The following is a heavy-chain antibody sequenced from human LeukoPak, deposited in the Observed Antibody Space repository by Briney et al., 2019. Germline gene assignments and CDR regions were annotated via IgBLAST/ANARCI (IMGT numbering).Heavy chain of an antibody. CDR1: GYSFTSYW. Sequence: GESLKISCKGSGYSFTSYWIGWVRQMPGKGLEWMGIIYPGDSDTSYSPSFQGQVTISADKSISTAYLQWSSLKASDTAMYYCARLSGSGSYYKGPVDYWGQETLVTVSS. CDR2: IYPGDSDT. V-gene: IGHV5-51*01. D-gene: IGHD3-10*01. CDR3: ARLSGSGSYYKGPVDY. J-gene: IGHJ4*02.